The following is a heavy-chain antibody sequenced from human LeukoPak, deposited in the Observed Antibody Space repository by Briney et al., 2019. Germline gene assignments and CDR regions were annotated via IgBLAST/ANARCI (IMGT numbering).Heavy chain of an antibody. J-gene: IGHJ4*02. Sequence: SQTLSLTCTVSGGSISSGSYYWSWIRQPAGKGLEWIGRIHTSGSTNYNPSLKSRVTMSVDTSKNQFSLKLSSVTAADTAVYYCARDQYYYDSSGYLTFDYWGQGTLVTVSS. CDR3: ARDQYYYDSSGYLTFDY. V-gene: IGHV4-61*02. CDR2: IHTSGST. D-gene: IGHD3-22*01. CDR1: GGSISSGSYY.